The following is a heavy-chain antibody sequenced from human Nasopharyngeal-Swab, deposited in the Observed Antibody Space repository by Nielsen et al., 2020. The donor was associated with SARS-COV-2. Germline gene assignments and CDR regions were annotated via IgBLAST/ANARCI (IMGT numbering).Heavy chain of an antibody. Sequence: GASLKISCKGSGYIFTSYWIGWVRPMPGKGLEWMGIIYPADSDSRYSLSFQGQVSISVDKSISTAYLQWNTLKASDTAIYYCVRRAFSASYCYFDYWGPGTLVTVSS. CDR1: GYIFTSYW. CDR2: IYPADSDS. V-gene: IGHV5-51*01. D-gene: IGHD1-26*01. CDR3: VRRAFSASYCYFDY. J-gene: IGHJ4*02.